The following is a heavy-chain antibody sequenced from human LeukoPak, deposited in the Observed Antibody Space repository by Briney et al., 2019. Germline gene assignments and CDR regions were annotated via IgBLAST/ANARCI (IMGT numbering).Heavy chain of an antibody. CDR1: GFTFSSYS. D-gene: IGHD6-13*01. CDR3: AKDYGYSSSWYDY. Sequence: GGSLRLSCAAPGFTFSSYSMNWVRQAPGKGLEWVSSISSSSSYIYYADSVKGRFTISRDNAKKTLYLQMNSLRPEDTALYYCAKDYGYSSSWYDYWGQGTLVTVSS. V-gene: IGHV3-21*04. CDR2: ISSSSSYI. J-gene: IGHJ4*02.